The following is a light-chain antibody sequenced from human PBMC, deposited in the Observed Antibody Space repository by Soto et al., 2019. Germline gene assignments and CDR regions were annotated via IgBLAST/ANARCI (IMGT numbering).Light chain of an antibody. CDR3: SSYTTTPTWV. CDR1: NNDIGSYNY. V-gene: IGLV2-14*01. CDR2: EVQ. Sequence: QSVLTQPASVSGSPGQSITISCSGTNNDIGSYNYVSWYQQHPGKAPRLLISEVQNRPSGVSHRFSGSKSANTASLTISGLQAEDEADYYCSSYTTTPTWVFGGGTKLTVL. J-gene: IGLJ3*02.